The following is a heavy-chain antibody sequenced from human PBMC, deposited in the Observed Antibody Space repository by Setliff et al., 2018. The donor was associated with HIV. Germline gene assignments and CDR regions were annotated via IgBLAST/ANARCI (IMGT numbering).Heavy chain of an antibody. Sequence: SETLSLTCTVSGGSINNYYWSWIRQPPGKGLEWIGFIYYSGSTNYNPSLKSRVTISVDTSTNQFSLKLNSVTAADTAVYYCARVSAVKDYYDSSGYYYRFDYWGQGTLVTVSS. CDR3: ARVSAVKDYYDSSGYYYRFDY. CDR2: IYYSGST. V-gene: IGHV4-59*01. CDR1: GGSINNYY. J-gene: IGHJ4*02. D-gene: IGHD3-22*01.